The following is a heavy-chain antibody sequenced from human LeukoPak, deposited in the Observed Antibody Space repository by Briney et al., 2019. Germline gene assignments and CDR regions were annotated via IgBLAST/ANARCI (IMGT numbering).Heavy chain of an antibody. J-gene: IGHJ4*02. CDR3: ARQMVRLGELSPDY. Sequence: GASVKVSCKASGYTFTSYAMNWVRQAPGQGLEWMGWIDTNTGNPTYAQGFTGRFVFSLDTSVSTAYLQISSLKAEDTAVYYCARQMVRLGELSPDYWGQGTLVTVSS. CDR1: GYTFTSYA. CDR2: IDTNTGNP. V-gene: IGHV7-4-1*02. D-gene: IGHD3-16*02.